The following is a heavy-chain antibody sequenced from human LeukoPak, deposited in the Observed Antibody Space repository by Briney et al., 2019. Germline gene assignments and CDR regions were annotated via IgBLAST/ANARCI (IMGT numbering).Heavy chain of an antibody. V-gene: IGHV3-30*02. CDR1: EFTFSNYG. CDR3: ARRSSSGWYPDYYYYYMDV. J-gene: IGHJ6*03. Sequence: GGSLRLSCAASEFTFSNYGMHWVRQAPGKGLEWVAFIRYDGTNKYYADSVKGRFTISRDNSKNTLYLKMNSLRGEDTAVYYCARRSSSGWYPDYYYYYMDVWGKGTTVTVSS. D-gene: IGHD6-19*01. CDR2: IRYDGTNK.